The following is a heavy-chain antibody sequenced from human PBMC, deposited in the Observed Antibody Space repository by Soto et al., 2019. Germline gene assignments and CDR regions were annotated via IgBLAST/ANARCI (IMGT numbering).Heavy chain of an antibody. J-gene: IGHJ5*02. D-gene: IGHD2-2*01. CDR3: AREALEYQMLGWFDP. Sequence: ETLSLTCAVYGGSFSGYYWSWIRQPPGKGLEWIGEINHSGSTNYNPSLKSRVTISVDTSKNQFSLKLSSVTAADTAVYYCAREALEYQMLGWFDPWGQGTLVTVSS. CDR2: INHSGST. CDR1: GGSFSGYY. V-gene: IGHV4-34*01.